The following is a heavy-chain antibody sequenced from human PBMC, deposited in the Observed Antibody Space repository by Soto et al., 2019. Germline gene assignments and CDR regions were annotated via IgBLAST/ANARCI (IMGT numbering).Heavy chain of an antibody. J-gene: IGHJ4*02. CDR1: GGTFSSYT. CDR3: VRGDSSSWSYYFDY. V-gene: IGHV1-69*02. CDR2: IIPILGIA. Sequence: QVQLVQSGAEVKKPGSSVKVSCKASGGTFSSYTISWVRQAPGQGLEWMGRIIPILGIANYAQKFQGRVTIAADKSRSTAYMELSSLRSEDSVVYYCVRGDSSSWSYYFDYWGQGTLVTVSS. D-gene: IGHD6-13*01.